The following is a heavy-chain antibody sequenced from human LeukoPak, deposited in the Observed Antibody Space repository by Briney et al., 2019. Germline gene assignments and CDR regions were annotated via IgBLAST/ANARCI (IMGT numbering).Heavy chain of an antibody. Sequence: RASVKVSCKASGYTFSDYYIDWARQAPGQGLEWMGRINPRSGDTNYAQKFQGRVTMTRDTSINTAYMDLTRLRFNDTAMYYCARIRGEGWWFDPWGQGTLVTVSS. V-gene: IGHV1-2*06. CDR1: GYTFSDYY. CDR2: INPRSGDT. CDR3: ARIRGEGWWFDP. D-gene: IGHD3-10*01. J-gene: IGHJ5*02.